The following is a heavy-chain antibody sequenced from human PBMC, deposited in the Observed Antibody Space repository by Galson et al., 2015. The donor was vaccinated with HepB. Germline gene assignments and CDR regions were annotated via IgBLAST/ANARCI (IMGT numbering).Heavy chain of an antibody. CDR2: IRYDGSNK. J-gene: IGHJ3*02. Sequence: SLRLSCAASGFTFSSYGMHWVRQAPGKGLEWVAFIRYDGSNKYYADSVKGRFTISRDNSKNTLYLQMNSLRAEDTAVYYCAKDRGGGYPDYAFDIWGQGTMVTVSS. D-gene: IGHD2-2*01. V-gene: IGHV3-30*02. CDR1: GFTFSSYG. CDR3: AKDRGGGYPDYAFDI.